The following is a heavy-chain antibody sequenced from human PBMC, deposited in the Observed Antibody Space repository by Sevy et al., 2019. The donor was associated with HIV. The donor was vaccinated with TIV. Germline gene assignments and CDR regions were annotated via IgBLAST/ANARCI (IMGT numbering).Heavy chain of an antibody. D-gene: IGHD3-10*01. CDR1: GFSFSNYA. CDR2: ISSSGDGT. CDR3: AKGGGVLHAFDI. Sequence: GGSLRLSCVASGFSFSNYAMSWVRQAPGKGLEWVSGISSSGDGTYYSDSVKGRFTISRDNSKNTVYLQMNSLRAEDTAVYYCAKGGGVLHAFDIWGQGTMVTVSS. J-gene: IGHJ3*02. V-gene: IGHV3-23*01.